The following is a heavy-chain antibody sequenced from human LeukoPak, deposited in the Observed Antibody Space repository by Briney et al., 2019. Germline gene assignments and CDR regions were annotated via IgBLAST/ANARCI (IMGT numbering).Heavy chain of an antibody. V-gene: IGHV3-7*01. Sequence: PGGSLRLSCAASGFTFSRYWMSWVRQAPGKGLEWVANIKQDGSEKYYVDSVKGRFTISRDNAKNSLYLQMNSLRAEDTAVYYCARDTGRNTGLSSGSYYYYYYMDVWGKGTTVTVSS. CDR3: ARDTGRNTGLSSGSYYYYYYMDV. CDR2: IKQDGSEK. J-gene: IGHJ6*03. D-gene: IGHD1-26*01. CDR1: GFTFSRYW.